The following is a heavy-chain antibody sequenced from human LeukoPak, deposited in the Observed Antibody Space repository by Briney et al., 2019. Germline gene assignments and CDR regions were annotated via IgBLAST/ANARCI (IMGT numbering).Heavy chain of an antibody. V-gene: IGHV3-21*01. CDR1: GESFSGNF. CDR3: AGGSDYYDSSGYYQANHGMDV. Sequence: LTCAVSGESFSGNFWTWIRQSPGKGLEWVSSISSSSSYIYYADSVKGRFTISRDNAKNSLYLQMNSLRAEDTAVYYCAGGSDYYDSSGYYQANHGMDVWGQGTTVTVSS. J-gene: IGHJ6*02. D-gene: IGHD3-22*01. CDR2: ISSSSSYI.